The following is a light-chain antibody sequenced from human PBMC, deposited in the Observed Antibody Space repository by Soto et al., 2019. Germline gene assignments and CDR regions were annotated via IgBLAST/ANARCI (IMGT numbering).Light chain of an antibody. J-gene: IGKJ1*01. CDR2: AAS. Sequence: DIQMTQSPSSLSASVGERVTITCRASQGIRDALGWYQQKPGKAPKRLIYAASSLQSGVPSRFSGSASGTEFTLTISSLQPEDFATYYCLQHNSYPQTFGQGTKVEIK. CDR1: QGIRDA. CDR3: LQHNSYPQT. V-gene: IGKV1-17*01.